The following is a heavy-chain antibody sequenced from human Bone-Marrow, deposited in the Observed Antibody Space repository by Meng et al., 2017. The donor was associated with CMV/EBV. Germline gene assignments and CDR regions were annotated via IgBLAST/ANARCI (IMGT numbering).Heavy chain of an antibody. D-gene: IGHD6-19*01. CDR3: AKDKGSGWHLPFDY. CDR2: IRYDRSNK. CDR1: GFTFSGYG. Sequence: GESLKISCVASGFTFSGYGMHWVRQAPGKGLEWVAFIRYDRSNKYYIDSVKGRFTISRDNSKNTLYLQMNSLRAEDTAVYYCAKDKGSGWHLPFDYWGQGTLVTVSS. J-gene: IGHJ4*02. V-gene: IGHV3-30*02.